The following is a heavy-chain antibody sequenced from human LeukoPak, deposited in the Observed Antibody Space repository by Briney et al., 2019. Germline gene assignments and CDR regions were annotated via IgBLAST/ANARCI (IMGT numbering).Heavy chain of an antibody. V-gene: IGHV3-48*01. CDR3: ATGWGSGYYYRDYYYGMDV. CDR2: ISSSSSTI. CDR1: GFTFSSYS. Sequence: GGSLRLSCAASGFTFSSYSMNWVRQAPGKGLEWVSYISSSSSTIYYADSVKGRFTISRDNAKNSLYLQMNSLRAEDTAVYYCATGWGSGYYYRDYYYGMDVWGQGTTVTVSS. J-gene: IGHJ6*02. D-gene: IGHD3-22*01.